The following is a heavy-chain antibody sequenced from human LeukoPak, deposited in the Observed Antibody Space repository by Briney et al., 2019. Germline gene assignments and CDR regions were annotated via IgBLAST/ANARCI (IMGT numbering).Heavy chain of an antibody. J-gene: IGHJ4*02. CDR3: ARVGTAEGTLEDY. D-gene: IGHD6-13*01. V-gene: IGHV3-7*01. CDR2: IKNDGSEK. CDR1: GFTFTTYW. Sequence: GGSLRLSCAASGFTFTTYWMSWVRQPPGKGLEWVANIKNDGSEKYYVDSVKGRFTISRDNAKNSLYLQMNSLRAEDTAVYHCARVGTAEGTLEDYWGQGTLVTVSS.